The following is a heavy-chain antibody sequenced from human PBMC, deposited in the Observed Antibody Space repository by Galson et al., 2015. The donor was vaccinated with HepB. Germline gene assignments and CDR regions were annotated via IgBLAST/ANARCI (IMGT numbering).Heavy chain of an antibody. CDR3: ARFGEFLEWLSPPNYYYMDV. J-gene: IGHJ6*03. V-gene: IGHV1-69*13. Sequence: SVKVSCKASGGTFSSYAISWVRQAPGQGLEWMGGIIPIFGTANYAQKFQGRVTITADESTSTAYMELSSLRSEDTAVYYCARFGEFLEWLSPPNYYYMDVWGKGTTVTVSS. CDR1: GGTFSSYA. D-gene: IGHD3-3*01. CDR2: IIPIFGTA.